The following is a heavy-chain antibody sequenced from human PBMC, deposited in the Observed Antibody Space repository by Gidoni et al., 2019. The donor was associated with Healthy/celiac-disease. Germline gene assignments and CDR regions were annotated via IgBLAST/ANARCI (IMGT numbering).Heavy chain of an antibody. CDR3: ARGLSRVYSSSIFY. D-gene: IGHD6-6*01. CDR2: ISYDGSNK. J-gene: IGHJ4*02. Sequence: APGKGLEWVAVISYDGSNKYYADSVKGRFTISRDNSKNTLNLQMNSLRAEDTAVFYCARGLSRVYSSSIFYWGQGTLVTVSS. V-gene: IGHV3-30-3*01.